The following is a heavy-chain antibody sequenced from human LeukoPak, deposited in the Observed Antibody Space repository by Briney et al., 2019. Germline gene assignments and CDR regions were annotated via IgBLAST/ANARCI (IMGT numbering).Heavy chain of an antibody. Sequence: PSETLSLTCTVSGGSLSSFFWSWFRQPAGKGLEWIGRIYTSGSTNYNPSLKSRVTMSVDTSKNQFSLKLSSVTAADTAVYFCARGHGTHTQETCDYWGQGALVAVSP. CDR3: ARGHGTHTQETCDY. CDR2: IYTSGST. CDR1: GGSLSSFF. J-gene: IGHJ4*02. V-gene: IGHV4-4*07. D-gene: IGHD1-1*01.